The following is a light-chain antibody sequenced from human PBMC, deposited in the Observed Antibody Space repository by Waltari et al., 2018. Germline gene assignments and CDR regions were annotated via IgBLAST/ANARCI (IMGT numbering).Light chain of an antibody. CDR2: VNSDGSH. V-gene: IGLV4-69*01. Sequence: QLVLTQSPSASASLGASVKRTCTLSLGHSSNVLAWLQQQPEKGPRYLMKVNSDGSHSKGDKIPDRFSGSRSGAEHFLTISSLQSEDEADYYCQTGGHGTWVFGGGTKLTVL. CDR3: QTGGHGTWV. J-gene: IGLJ3*02. CDR1: LGHSSNV.